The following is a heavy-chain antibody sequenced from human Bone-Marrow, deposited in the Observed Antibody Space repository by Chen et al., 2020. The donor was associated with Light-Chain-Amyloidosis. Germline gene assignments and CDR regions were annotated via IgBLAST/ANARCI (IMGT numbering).Heavy chain of an antibody. V-gene: IGHV4-34*02. D-gene: IGHD1-7*01. CDR3: ARGGGGITGTNLAYAFDV. CDR1: GGSFSEFS. CDR2: INHSGNT. Sequence: QVQLQQWGAGLLKPSETLSLTCAVYGGSFSEFSWTWIRQPPGKGLEWVGDINHSGNTNHNPSPRSRVPKTVDAAKNRYPLKLNSGTAAETSVYYCARGGGGITGTNLAYAFDVWGQGAMVTVSS. J-gene: IGHJ3*01.